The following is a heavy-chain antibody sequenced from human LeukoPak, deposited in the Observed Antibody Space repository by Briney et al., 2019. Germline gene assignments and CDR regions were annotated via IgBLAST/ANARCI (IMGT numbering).Heavy chain of an antibody. CDR2: ISAYNGNT. CDR1: GYTFTSYV. CDR3: ARASASHSGSYYAMFDP. J-gene: IGHJ5*02. D-gene: IGHD1-26*01. Sequence: ASVKVSCKASGYTFTSYVISWVRQAPGQGLEWMGWISAYNGNTNYAQKLQGRVTMTTDTSTSTAYMELRSLRSDDTAVYYCARASASHSGSYYAMFDPWGQGTLVTVSS. V-gene: IGHV1-18*01.